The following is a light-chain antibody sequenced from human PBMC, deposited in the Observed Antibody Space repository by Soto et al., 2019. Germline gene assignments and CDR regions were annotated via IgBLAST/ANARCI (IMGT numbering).Light chain of an antibody. V-gene: IGKV3-15*01. CDR1: QSVRTK. Sequence: EIVMTQSPVTLSVSPGEGATLFCCACQSVRTKLAWYQQRAGQAPRLLMYGASTRATGIPDRFSGSGSGTELTLTISSLQSEDFAVYYCQQYNSWPPITFGQGTRLEI. CDR2: GAS. J-gene: IGKJ5*01. CDR3: QQYNSWPPIT.